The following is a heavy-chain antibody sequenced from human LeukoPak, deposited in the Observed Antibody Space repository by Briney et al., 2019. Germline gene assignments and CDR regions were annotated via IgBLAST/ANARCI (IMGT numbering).Heavy chain of an antibody. J-gene: IGHJ4*02. Sequence: PGGSLRLSCAASGFTFTTYTMNWVRQAPGKGLEWVSFISTSSSYIYYADSVKGRFTISRDNAKNSLYLQMNSLRAEDTAVYYCARDFKWGIDYWGQGTLVTVSS. CDR1: GFTFTTYT. V-gene: IGHV3-21*01. D-gene: IGHD3-16*01. CDR2: ISTSSSYI. CDR3: ARDFKWGIDY.